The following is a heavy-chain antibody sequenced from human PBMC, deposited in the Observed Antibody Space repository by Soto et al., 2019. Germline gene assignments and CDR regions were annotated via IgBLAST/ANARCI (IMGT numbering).Heavy chain of an antibody. CDR1: GYTFTSYY. CDR3: ARDILNYYDSSRYFDY. J-gene: IGHJ4*02. Sequence: ASVKVSCKASGYTFTSYYMPWVRQAPGQGLEWMGIINPSGGRTSYAQKFQGRVTMTRDTSTSTVYMELSSLRSEDTAVYYCARDILNYYDSSRYFDYWGQGSLVTVSS. D-gene: IGHD3-22*01. V-gene: IGHV1-46*01. CDR2: INPSGGRT.